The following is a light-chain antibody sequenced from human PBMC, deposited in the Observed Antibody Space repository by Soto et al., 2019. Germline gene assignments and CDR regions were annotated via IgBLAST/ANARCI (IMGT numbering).Light chain of an antibody. CDR3: TSPISGSAPVL. V-gene: IGLV2-14*03. Sequence: QSALTQPASVSGSPGQSITISCTGTSSDVGAYDYVSWYQHHPGKAPELIIYGVINRPSGVSFRFSGSKSGNTASLTISGLQAEDEADYYCTSPISGSAPVLFGGGTKLTVL. J-gene: IGLJ2*01. CDR1: SSDVGAYDY. CDR2: GVI.